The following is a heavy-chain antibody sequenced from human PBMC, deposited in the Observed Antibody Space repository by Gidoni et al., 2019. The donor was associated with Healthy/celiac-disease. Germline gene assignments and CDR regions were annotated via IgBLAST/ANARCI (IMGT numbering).Heavy chain of an antibody. CDR1: GYTLTGYY. V-gene: IGHV1-2*02. CDR3: ARAGRIMITFGGVRHFDY. Sequence: QVQLVQSGAEVKKPGASVKVSCKAAGYTLTGYYMPWVRQAPGQGLVWMGWINPNSGGTNYAQKFQGRVTMTRDTSISTAYMELSRLRSDDTAVYYCARAGRIMITFGGVRHFDYWGQGTLVTVSS. J-gene: IGHJ4*02. CDR2: INPNSGGT. D-gene: IGHD3-16*01.